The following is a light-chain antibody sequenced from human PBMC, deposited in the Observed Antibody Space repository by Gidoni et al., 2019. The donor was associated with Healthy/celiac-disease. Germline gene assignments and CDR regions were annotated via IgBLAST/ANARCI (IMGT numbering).Light chain of an antibody. J-gene: IGLJ2*01. CDR3: QAWDSSTVV. CDR2: QDS. CDR1: KLGDKY. Sequence: SYELPPPPSVSVSPGQTASIPCSGDKLGDKYACWYQQKPGQSPVLVIYQDSKRPSGIPERFSGSNSGNTATLTISGTQAMDEADYYCQAWDSSTVVFGGGTKLTVL. V-gene: IGLV3-1*01.